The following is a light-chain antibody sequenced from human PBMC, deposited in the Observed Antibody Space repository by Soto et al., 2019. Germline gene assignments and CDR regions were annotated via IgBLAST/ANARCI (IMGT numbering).Light chain of an antibody. CDR2: RNN. J-gene: IGLJ3*02. CDR1: SSNIGSNY. Sequence: QSVLTQPPSASGTPGQRVTISCSGSSSNIGSNYVYWYQQLPGTAPKLLIYRNNQRPSGVPDRFSGSKSGTSASLAISGLRSEDEADYYCAAWDDSLREVFGGGTKLT. CDR3: AAWDDSLREV. V-gene: IGLV1-47*01.